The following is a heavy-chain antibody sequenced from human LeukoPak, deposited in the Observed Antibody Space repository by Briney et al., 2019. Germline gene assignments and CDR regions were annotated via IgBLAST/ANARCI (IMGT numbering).Heavy chain of an antibody. V-gene: IGHV4-4*02. J-gene: IGHJ4*02. Sequence: PSETLSLTCAVSGGSISSTTNWWSWVRQPPGKGLEWIGEIYQSGSTYYKPSLKSRVTISVDKTKNQFSLKMTSVTAADTAVYYCARVLVDTGRSRFDYWGQGTLVTVSS. D-gene: IGHD5-12*01. CDR3: ARVLVDTGRSRFDY. CDR2: IYQSGST. CDR1: GGSISSTTNW.